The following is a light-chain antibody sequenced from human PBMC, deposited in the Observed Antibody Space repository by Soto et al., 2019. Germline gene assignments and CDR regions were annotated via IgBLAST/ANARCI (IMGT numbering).Light chain of an antibody. CDR2: DAS. CDR3: QQRNKWPRT. V-gene: IGKV3-11*01. Sequence: EIVLTQSPATLSVSPGERATLSCRATQNIYTDLGWYQQKPGQAPRLLIFDASNRAIGTPGRFSGSGSGTDFTLTISSREPEDFAVYYCQQRNKWPRTFGQGTKVEI. J-gene: IGKJ1*01. CDR1: QNIYTD.